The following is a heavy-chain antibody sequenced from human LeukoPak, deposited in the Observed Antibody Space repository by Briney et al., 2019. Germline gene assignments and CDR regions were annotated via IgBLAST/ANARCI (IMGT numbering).Heavy chain of an antibody. Sequence: SETLSRTCTISGGSISSGGYYWSWIRQHPGKGLEWIGYIYYSGSTYYNPSLKSRVTISVDTSKNQFSLKLSSVTAADTAVYYCASGDFRSFDYWGQGTLVTVSS. CDR1: GGSISSGGYY. D-gene: IGHD4-17*01. J-gene: IGHJ4*02. V-gene: IGHV4-31*03. CDR2: IYYSGST. CDR3: ASGDFRSFDY.